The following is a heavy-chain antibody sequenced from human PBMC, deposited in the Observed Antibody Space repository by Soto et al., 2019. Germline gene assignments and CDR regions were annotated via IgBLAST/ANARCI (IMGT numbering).Heavy chain of an antibody. CDR2: INTPSSVI. Sequence: EVQLVESGGGLVKPGGSLRLSCAASGFTFSSYTMNWVRQAPGKGLEWVSSINTPSSVINYADSVKGRFTISRDNAKNSLYLQMSSLRAEVTAVYYCATYKSNWFYYGMDVWGQGTTVTVSS. V-gene: IGHV3-21*06. CDR1: GFTFSSYT. CDR3: ATYKSNWFYYGMDV. D-gene: IGHD6-13*01. J-gene: IGHJ6*02.